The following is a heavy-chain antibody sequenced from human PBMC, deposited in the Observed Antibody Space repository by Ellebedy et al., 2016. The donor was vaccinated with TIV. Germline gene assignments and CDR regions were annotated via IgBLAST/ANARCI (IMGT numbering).Heavy chain of an antibody. CDR1: GYTFTGYY. CDR3: ARVLSVQGAFFDY. Sequence: ASVKVSCXASGYTFTGYYMHWVRQAPGQGLEWMGWINPNSGGTNYAQKFQGRVTMTRDTSISTAYMELRSLRSDDTAVYYCARVLSVQGAFFDYWGQGTLVTVSS. J-gene: IGHJ4*02. D-gene: IGHD1-26*01. V-gene: IGHV1-2*02. CDR2: INPNSGGT.